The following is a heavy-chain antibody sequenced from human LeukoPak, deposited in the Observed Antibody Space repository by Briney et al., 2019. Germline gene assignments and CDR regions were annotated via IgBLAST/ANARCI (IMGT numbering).Heavy chain of an antibody. Sequence: GGSLRLSCAASGFTFSSYWMSWVRQAPGKGLEWVANIKQDGSEKYYVDSVKGRFTISRDNAKNTLYLQMNSLRAEDTAVYYCARDLGIVLMVYAHDAFDIWGQGTMVTVSS. CDR1: GFTFSSYW. CDR3: ARDLGIVLMVYAHDAFDI. D-gene: IGHD2-8*01. V-gene: IGHV3-7*01. J-gene: IGHJ3*02. CDR2: IKQDGSEK.